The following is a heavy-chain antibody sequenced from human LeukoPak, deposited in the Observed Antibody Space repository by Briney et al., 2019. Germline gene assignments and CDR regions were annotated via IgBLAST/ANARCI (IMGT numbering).Heavy chain of an antibody. D-gene: IGHD2-2*01. Sequence: GGSLRLSCVASGFTFRSYAMHWVRQAPGKGLEWVAVISHDGSNTYYTDSVKGRFTISRGDSKNTLYLQMNSLRGEDTAVYYCARPYCSSSSCNPYYYWFMDVWGKGTTVTVAS. CDR1: GFTFRSYA. J-gene: IGHJ6*03. CDR3: ARPYCSSSSCNPYYYWFMDV. V-gene: IGHV3-30-3*01. CDR2: ISHDGSNT.